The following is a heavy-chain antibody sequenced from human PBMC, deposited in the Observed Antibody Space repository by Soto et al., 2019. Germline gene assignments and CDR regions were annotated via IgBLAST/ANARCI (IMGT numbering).Heavy chain of an antibody. Sequence: PAVSIRLCRTSSRHPQNIFSVMGVRQPTGKGLESVAGIYGSGGCRQYADAVKGRVTISRDNSKNTVYLQMTDLRDDDTAVYYCAKDAVYNDGLWLIDHWGQGTQVTVSS. CDR2: IYGSGGCR. J-gene: IGHJ4*02. V-gene: IGHV3-23*01. CDR3: AKDAVYNDGLWLIDH. D-gene: IGHD2-21*01. CDR1: RHPQNIFS.